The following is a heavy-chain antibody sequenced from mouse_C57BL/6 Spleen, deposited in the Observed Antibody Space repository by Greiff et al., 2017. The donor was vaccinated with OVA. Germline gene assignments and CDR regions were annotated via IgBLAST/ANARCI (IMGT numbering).Heavy chain of an antibody. CDR2: IYPYNGVS. V-gene: IGHV1-31*01. D-gene: IGHD1-1*01. CDR3: ARAPSITTVVATRAMDY. CDR1: GYSFTGYY. Sequence: VQLKESGPELVKPGASVKISCKASGYSFTGYYMHWVKQSHGNILDWIGYIYPYNGVSSYNQKFKGKATLTVDKSSSTAYMELRSLTSEDSAVYYCARAPSITTVVATRAMDYWGQGTSVTVSS. J-gene: IGHJ4*01.